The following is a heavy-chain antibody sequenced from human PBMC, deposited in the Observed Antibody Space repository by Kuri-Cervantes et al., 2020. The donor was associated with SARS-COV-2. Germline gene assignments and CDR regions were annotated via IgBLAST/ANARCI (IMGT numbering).Heavy chain of an antibody. Sequence: ASVKVSCKASGYTFTGYYMHWVRQAPGQGLEWMGWINPNSGGTNYAQKFQGWVTTTRDTSISTAYMELSRLRSDDTAVYYCARDPGYSSSSVYYYYGMDVWGQGTTVTVSS. CDR2: INPNSGGT. CDR3: ARDPGYSSSSVYYYYGMDV. J-gene: IGHJ6*02. D-gene: IGHD6-6*01. CDR1: GYTFTGYY. V-gene: IGHV1-2*04.